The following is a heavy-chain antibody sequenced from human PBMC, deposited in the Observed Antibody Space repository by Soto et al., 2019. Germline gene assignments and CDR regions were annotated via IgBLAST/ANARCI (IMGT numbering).Heavy chain of an antibody. J-gene: IGHJ4*02. Sequence: EVQLLESGGGLVQPGGSLRLSCAASGFTFSSYAMSWVRQAPGKGLEWVSAISGSGGSTYYADSVKGRFTISRDNSKNTLYLQMTSLRDEDTAVYYCAKETLGYCSGGSSYGDGYWGQGTLVTVSS. CDR1: GFTFSSYA. CDR2: ISGSGGST. CDR3: AKETLGYCSGGSSYGDGY. V-gene: IGHV3-23*01. D-gene: IGHD2-15*01.